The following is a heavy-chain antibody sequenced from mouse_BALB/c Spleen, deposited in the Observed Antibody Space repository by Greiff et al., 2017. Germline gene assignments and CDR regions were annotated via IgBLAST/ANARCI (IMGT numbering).Heavy chain of an antibody. Sequence: QVQLQQSGPGLVQPSQSLSITCTVSGFSLTSYGVHWVRQSPGKGLEWLGVIWSGGSTDYNAAFISRLSISKDNSKSQVFFKMNSLQANDTAIYYCARSNKFITLGQYYFDYWGQGTTLTVSS. D-gene: IGHD1-1*01. J-gene: IGHJ2*01. CDR1: GFSLTSYG. CDR2: IWSGGST. V-gene: IGHV2-2*02. CDR3: ARSNKFITLGQYYFDY.